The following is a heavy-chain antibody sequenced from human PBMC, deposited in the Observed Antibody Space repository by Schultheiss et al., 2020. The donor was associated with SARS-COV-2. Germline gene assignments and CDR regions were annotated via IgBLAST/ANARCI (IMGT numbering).Heavy chain of an antibody. CDR1: GFTFSSYS. CDR2: IWYDGSNK. Sequence: GGSLRLSCAASGFTFSSYSMNWVRQAPGKGLEWVAVIWYDGSNKYYADSVKGRFTISRDNSKNTLYLQMNSLRAEDTAVYYCARQFRYYYYYVMDVWGQGTTVTVSS. J-gene: IGHJ6*02. V-gene: IGHV3-33*08. CDR3: ARQFRYYYYYVMDV.